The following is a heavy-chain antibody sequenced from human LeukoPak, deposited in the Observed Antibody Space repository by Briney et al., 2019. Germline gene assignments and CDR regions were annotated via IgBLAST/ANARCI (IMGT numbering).Heavy chain of an antibody. CDR3: TRHESGAMDH. V-gene: IGHV5-51*01. J-gene: IGHJ4*02. CDR1: GYSFTSNW. D-gene: IGHD2-2*01. Sequence: GESLKISCQATGYSFTSNWIGWVRQMPGKGLEYMGIVYPHDAGTRYSPSFQGQVTISADSSINTVYLQWRSLTASDTAIYYCTRHESGAMDHWGQGTLVTVSS. CDR2: VYPHDAGT.